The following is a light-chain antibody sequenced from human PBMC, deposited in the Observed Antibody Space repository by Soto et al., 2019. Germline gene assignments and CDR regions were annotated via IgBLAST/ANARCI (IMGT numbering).Light chain of an antibody. J-gene: IGLJ3*02. CDR2: DVS. Sequence: QSALTQPRSVSGSPGQSVTISCTGTSSDVGAYDHVSWYQQHPGKAPKLMIYDVSKWPSGVPDRFSGSKSGNTASLTLSGLQGEEEADYYCCSYAGNSTWVFGGGTKLTVL. V-gene: IGLV2-11*01. CDR1: SSDVGAYDH. CDR3: CSYAGNSTWV.